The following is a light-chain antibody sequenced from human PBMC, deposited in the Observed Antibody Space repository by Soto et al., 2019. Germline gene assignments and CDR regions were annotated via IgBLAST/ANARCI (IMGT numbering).Light chain of an antibody. CDR1: QSVSSSY. J-gene: IGKJ4*02. V-gene: IGKV3D-20*02. Sequence: EIVLTQSPGTLSLSPGERATLSCRASQSVSSSYLAWYQQKPGQAPRLLIYGASSRATGIPDRFSGSGSGTDFTLTISRLEPEDFAVYYCHQRRNWPLTFGGGTKVEIK. CDR2: GAS. CDR3: HQRRNWPLT.